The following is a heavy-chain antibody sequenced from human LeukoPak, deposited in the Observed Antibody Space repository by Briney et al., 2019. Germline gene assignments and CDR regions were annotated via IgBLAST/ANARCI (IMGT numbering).Heavy chain of an antibody. J-gene: IGHJ4*02. CDR3: AREPQDYYDSSGYYFKYFDY. Sequence: GASVKVSCKASGYTFTSYYMHWVRQAPGQGLEWMGIINPSGGSTSYAQKFQGRVTMTRDTSTSTVYMELSSLRSGDTAVYYCAREPQDYYDSSGYYFKYFDYWGQGTLVTVSS. CDR1: GYTFTSYY. CDR2: INPSGGST. D-gene: IGHD3-22*01. V-gene: IGHV1-46*01.